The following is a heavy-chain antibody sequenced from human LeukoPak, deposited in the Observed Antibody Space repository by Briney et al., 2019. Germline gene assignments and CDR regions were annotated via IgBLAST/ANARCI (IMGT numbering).Heavy chain of an antibody. CDR1: GGTFSSYA. J-gene: IGHJ4*02. D-gene: IGHD4-17*01. Sequence: SVKVSCKSSGGTFSSYAISWVRQAPGQGLEWMGRIIPILGIANYAQKFQGRVTITADKSTSTAYMELSSLRSEDTAVYYCALTNDYGDSYWGQGTLVTVSS. V-gene: IGHV1-69*04. CDR2: IIPILGIA. CDR3: ALTNDYGDSY.